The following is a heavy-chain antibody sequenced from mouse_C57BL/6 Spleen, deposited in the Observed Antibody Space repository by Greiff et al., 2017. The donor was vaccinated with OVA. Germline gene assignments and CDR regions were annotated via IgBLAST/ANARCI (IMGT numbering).Heavy chain of an antibody. V-gene: IGHV5-4*03. CDR2: ISDGGSYT. J-gene: IGHJ1*03. CDR3: ARPPYYYGSSYPHGYFDV. D-gene: IGHD1-1*01. Sequence: EVKLMESGGGLVKPGGSLKLSCAASGFTFSSYAMSWVRQTPEKRLEWVATISDGGSYTYYPDNVKGRFTISRDNAKNNLYLQISHLKSEDTAMYYCARPPYYYGSSYPHGYFDVWGTGTTVTVSS. CDR1: GFTFSSYA.